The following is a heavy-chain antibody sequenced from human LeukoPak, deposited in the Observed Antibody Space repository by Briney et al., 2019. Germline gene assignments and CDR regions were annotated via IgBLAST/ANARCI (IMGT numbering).Heavy chain of an antibody. Sequence: SETLSLTCTVSGGSISSSSYYWGWIRQPPGKGLEWIRSIYYSGSTYYNPSLKSRVTISVDTSKNQFSLKLSSVTAADTAVYCCARVYYSSSYDYWYFDLWGRGTLVTVSS. CDR2: IYYSGST. CDR1: GGSISSSSYY. V-gene: IGHV4-39*07. CDR3: ARVYYSSSYDYWYFDL. J-gene: IGHJ2*01. D-gene: IGHD6-13*01.